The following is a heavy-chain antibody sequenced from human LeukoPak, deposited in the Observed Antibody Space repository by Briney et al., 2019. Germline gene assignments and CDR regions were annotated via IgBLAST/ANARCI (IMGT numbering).Heavy chain of an antibody. J-gene: IGHJ4*02. D-gene: IGHD6-19*01. CDR1: GFTYRGYS. CDR3: ARESKAVSNDY. Sequence: GGSLRLCWAASGFTYRGYSMNWVGQAPGLGLEWVSYISSSSTIYYADSVKGRFTISRDNAKNSLYLQMNSLRAEDTAVYYCARESKAVSNDYWGQGTLVTVSS. V-gene: IGHV3-48*01. CDR2: ISSSSTI.